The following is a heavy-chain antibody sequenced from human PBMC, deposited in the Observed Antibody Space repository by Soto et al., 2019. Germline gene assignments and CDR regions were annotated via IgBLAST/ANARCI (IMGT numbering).Heavy chain of an antibody. V-gene: IGHV3-33*01. D-gene: IGHD1-26*01. J-gene: IGHJ4*02. CDR1: GFTFSSYG. CDR2: IWYDGSNK. Sequence: QVQLVESGGGVVQPGRSLRLSCAASGFTFSSYGMHWVRQAPGKGLEWVAVIWYDGSNKYYADSVKGRFTISRDNSKNTLYLQMNSLRAEDTAVYYCARATEGVGAYFDYWGQGTLVTVSS. CDR3: ARATEGVGAYFDY.